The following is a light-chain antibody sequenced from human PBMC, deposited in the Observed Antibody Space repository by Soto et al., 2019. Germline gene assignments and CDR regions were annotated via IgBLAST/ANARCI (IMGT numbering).Light chain of an antibody. CDR3: SSYTNKDTLL. CDR2: DGT. Sequence: QSVLTQPASVSGSPGQSITISCTGTSSDVGGYDHVSWYQQHPGKAPKLIIYDGTVRPSGISRRFSGSKSDNTASLAVSGLQPEDEADYYCSSYTNKDTLLFGGGTKVTVL. CDR1: SSDVGGYDH. J-gene: IGLJ3*02. V-gene: IGLV2-14*03.